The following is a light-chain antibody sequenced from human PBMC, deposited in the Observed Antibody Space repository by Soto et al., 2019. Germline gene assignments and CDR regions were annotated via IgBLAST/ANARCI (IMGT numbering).Light chain of an antibody. CDR1: QSISSY. CDR2: DAS. Sequence: DILLTQSPATLSLSPGERATLSCRASQSISSYLAWYQQKPGQAPKLLIYDASNMATGIPSRFSGSGSGTEFTLTISSLEPDDFAFYYCQQRFSSPGTFGQGTKLEIK. CDR3: QQRFSSPGT. J-gene: IGKJ2*01. V-gene: IGKV3-11*01.